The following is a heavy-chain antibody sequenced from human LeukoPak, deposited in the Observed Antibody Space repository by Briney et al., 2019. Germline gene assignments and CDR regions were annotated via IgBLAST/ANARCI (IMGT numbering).Heavy chain of an antibody. CDR2: ISAYNGNT. Sequence: GASVKVSCKASGYTFTSHGISWVRQAPGQGLEWMGWISAYNGNTNYAQKLQGRVTMTTDTSTSTAYMELRSLRSDDTAVYYCARDIGPIFGVARVYWFDPWGQGTLVTVSS. D-gene: IGHD3-3*01. CDR1: GYTFTSHG. V-gene: IGHV1-18*01. J-gene: IGHJ5*02. CDR3: ARDIGPIFGVARVYWFDP.